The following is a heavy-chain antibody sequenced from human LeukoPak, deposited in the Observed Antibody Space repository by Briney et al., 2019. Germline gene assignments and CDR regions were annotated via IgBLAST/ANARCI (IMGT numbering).Heavy chain of an antibody. CDR3: AKRVPYSSSSVYFDS. CDR2: ISDSGSDT. V-gene: IGHV3-23*01. CDR1: GFTFSSYG. Sequence: GGSLRLSCAASGFTFSSYGLSWVRQAPGKVLEWVSAISDSGSDTYYADSVKGRFTISKDNSKNTLYLQMNSLRAEDTAVYYCAKRVPYSSSSVYFDSWGQGTLVTVSS. J-gene: IGHJ4*02. D-gene: IGHD6-6*01.